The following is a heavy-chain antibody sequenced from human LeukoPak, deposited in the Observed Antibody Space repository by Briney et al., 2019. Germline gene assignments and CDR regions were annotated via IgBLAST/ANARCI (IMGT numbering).Heavy chain of an antibody. V-gene: IGHV4-30-4*01. CDR2: IYYIGNT. J-gene: IGHJ2*01. CDR1: GGSISSGDYY. CDR3: ASAYCGGDCTPYWYFDL. Sequence: SETLCLTCTVSGGSISSGDYYWSWIRQPPGKGLEWIGYIYYIGNTFYNPSLKSRVTISVDTSKNQFSLKLSSVTAADTAVYYCASAYCGGDCTPYWYFDLWGRGTLVTVSS. D-gene: IGHD2-21*02.